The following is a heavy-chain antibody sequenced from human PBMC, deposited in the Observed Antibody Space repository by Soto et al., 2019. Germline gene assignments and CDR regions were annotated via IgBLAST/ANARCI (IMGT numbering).Heavy chain of an antibody. CDR1: GYTFTSYG. CDR2: ISAYNGNT. Sequence: GASVKVSCKASGYTFTSYGISWVRQAPGQGLEWMGWISAYNGNTNYAQKLQGRVTMTTDTSTSTAYMELRSLRSDDTAVYYCAVQNGSGSYYSNLHQLDYWGQGTLVTVSS. D-gene: IGHD3-10*01. CDR3: AVQNGSGSYYSNLHQLDY. J-gene: IGHJ4*02. V-gene: IGHV1-18*01.